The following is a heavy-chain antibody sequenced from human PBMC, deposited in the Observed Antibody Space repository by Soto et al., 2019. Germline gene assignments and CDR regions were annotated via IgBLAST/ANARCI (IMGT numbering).Heavy chain of an antibody. Sequence: VQLLESGGGLAQPGGSLRLSCAASGFAFSSHPMSWVRQAPEKGLEWVAGISDGGDLTYNADSVRGRFTISRDNSRNTLYLQMNSLRAEDTAVYYCARRAIGSSRAFDIWGQGTMVTVSS. J-gene: IGHJ3*02. CDR2: ISDGGDLT. V-gene: IGHV3-23*01. CDR1: GFAFSSHP. D-gene: IGHD3-10*01. CDR3: ARRAIGSSRAFDI.